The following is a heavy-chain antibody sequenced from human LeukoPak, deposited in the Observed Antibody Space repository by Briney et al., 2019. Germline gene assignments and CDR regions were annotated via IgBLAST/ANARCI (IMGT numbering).Heavy chain of an antibody. Sequence: GGSLRLSCAASGFTFSSYAMHWVRQAPGKGLEYVSAISSNGGSTYYANSVKGRFTISRDNSKNTLYLQMNSLRAEDTAVYYCAKVRYSSGWFEYYFDYWGQGTLVTVPS. CDR1: GFTFSSYA. J-gene: IGHJ4*02. CDR2: ISSNGGST. D-gene: IGHD6-19*01. V-gene: IGHV3-64*01. CDR3: AKVRYSSGWFEYYFDY.